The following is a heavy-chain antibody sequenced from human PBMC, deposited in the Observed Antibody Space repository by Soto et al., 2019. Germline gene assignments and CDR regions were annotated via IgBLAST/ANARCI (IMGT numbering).Heavy chain of an antibody. V-gene: IGHV4-31*03. CDR3: ARDLTAAAGTIYGMDV. J-gene: IGHJ6*02. CDR1: GGSISSGGYY. Sequence: QVQLQESGPGLVKPSQTLSLTCTVSGGSISSGGYYWSWIRQHPGKGLEWIGYIYYSGSTYYNPSLKSRVTISVDTSKNQFSLKLSSVTAADTAVYYCARDLTAAAGTIYGMDVWGQGTTVTVSS. CDR2: IYYSGST. D-gene: IGHD6-13*01.